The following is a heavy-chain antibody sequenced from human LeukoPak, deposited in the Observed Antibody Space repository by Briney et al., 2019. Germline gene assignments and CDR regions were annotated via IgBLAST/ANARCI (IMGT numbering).Heavy chain of an antibody. Sequence: PGGSLRLSCAASEFSFSSYGMHWVRRAPGKGLEYVSAISDSGGSTYYADSVKGRFTISRDNSKNTLYLQMSSLRAEDTAVYFCVRGYSFGPYGMDVWGQGTTVTVSS. CDR3: VRGYSFGPYGMDV. CDR2: ISDSGGST. J-gene: IGHJ6*02. V-gene: IGHV3-64D*09. CDR1: EFSFSSYG. D-gene: IGHD2-15*01.